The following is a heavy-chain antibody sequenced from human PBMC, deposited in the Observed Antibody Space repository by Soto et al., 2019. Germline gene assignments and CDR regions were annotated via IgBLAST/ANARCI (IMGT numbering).Heavy chain of an antibody. CDR3: ARSGIRRYDFWSGAHNISGGVNWFDP. Sequence: PSETLSLTCTVSGGSISSYYWSWIRQPAGKGLEWIGRIYTSGSTNYNPSLKSRVTMSVDTSKNQFSLKLSSVTAADTAVYYCARSGIRRYDFWSGAHNISGGVNWFDPWGQAPLGT. CDR2: IYTSGST. D-gene: IGHD3-3*01. V-gene: IGHV4-4*07. J-gene: IGHJ5*02. CDR1: GGSISSYY.